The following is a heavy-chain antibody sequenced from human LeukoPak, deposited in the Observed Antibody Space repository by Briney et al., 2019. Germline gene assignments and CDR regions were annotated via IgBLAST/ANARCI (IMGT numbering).Heavy chain of an antibody. J-gene: IGHJ3*02. CDR3: ARGFYDSSGYDDAFDI. D-gene: IGHD3-22*01. CDR2: IYHSGST. Sequence: SETLSLTCAVSGGSISSGGYSWSWTRQPPGKGLEWIGYIYHSGSTYYNPSLKSRVTISVDRSKNQFSLKLSSVTAADTAVYYCARGFYDSSGYDDAFDIWGQGTMVTVSS. V-gene: IGHV4-30-2*01. CDR1: GGSISSGGYS.